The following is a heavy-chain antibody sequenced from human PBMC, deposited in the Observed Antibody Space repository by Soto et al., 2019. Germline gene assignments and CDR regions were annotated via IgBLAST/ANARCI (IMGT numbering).Heavy chain of an antibody. CDR2: IKQYGSEK. D-gene: IGHD7-27*01. V-gene: IGHV3-7*03. CDR3: ARTGERKDGRAFDI. CDR1: GFTFSSYW. J-gene: IGHJ3*02. Sequence: GGSLRLSCAASGFTFSSYWMSWVRQAPGKGLEWVANIKQYGSEKYYVDSVKGRFTISRDNAKNSLYLQMNSLRAEDTAVFYCARTGERKDGRAFDIWGQGTMVTVS.